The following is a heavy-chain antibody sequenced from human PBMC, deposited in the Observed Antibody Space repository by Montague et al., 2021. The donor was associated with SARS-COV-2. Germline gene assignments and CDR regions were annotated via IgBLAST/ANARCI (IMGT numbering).Heavy chain of an antibody. V-gene: IGHV3-21*01. D-gene: IGHD4-17*01. Sequence: SLRLSCAASGFTFSNFFINWVRQAPGKGLEWVSSLTSSGDYIWYADSLKGRFTGSRDNAKNSVYLQMSSLRAEDTAVYYCARELGRTGAFDIWGQGTAVTVSS. CDR2: LTSSGDYI. CDR1: GFTFSNFF. J-gene: IGHJ3*02. CDR3: ARELGRTGAFDI.